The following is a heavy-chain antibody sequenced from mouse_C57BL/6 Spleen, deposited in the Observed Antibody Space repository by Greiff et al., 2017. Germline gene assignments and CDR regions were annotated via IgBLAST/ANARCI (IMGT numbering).Heavy chain of an antibody. J-gene: IGHJ1*03. Sequence: VQLQQPGAELVRPGTSVKLSCKASGYTFTSYWMHWVKQRPGQGLEWIGVIDPSASYTNYNQKFKGKATLTVDTSSSTAYMQLSSLTSEDSAVYYCARRREYFDVWGTGTTVTVSS. CDR3: ARRREYFDV. V-gene: IGHV1-59*01. CDR1: GYTFTSYW. CDR2: IDPSASYT.